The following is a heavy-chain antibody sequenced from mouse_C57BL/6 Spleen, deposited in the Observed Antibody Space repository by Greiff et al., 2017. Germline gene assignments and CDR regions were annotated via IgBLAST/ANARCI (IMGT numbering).Heavy chain of an antibody. CDR1: GYTFTSYW. V-gene: IGHV1-55*01. CDR3: ARCDGSTVVATDY. D-gene: IGHD1-1*01. CDR2: IYPGSGST. J-gene: IGHJ2*01. Sequence: QVQLQQPGAELVKPGASVKMSCKASGYTFTSYWITWVKQRPGQGLEWIGDIYPGSGSTNYTEKFQSKATLTVDTSSSTAYMQLSSLTSEDSAVYYCARCDGSTVVATDYWGQGTTLTVSS.